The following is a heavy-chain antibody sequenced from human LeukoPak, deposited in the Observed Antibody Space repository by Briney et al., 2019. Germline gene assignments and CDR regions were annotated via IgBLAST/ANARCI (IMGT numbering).Heavy chain of an antibody. CDR2: MYYSGST. D-gene: IGHD6-13*01. V-gene: IGHV4-39*01. CDR3: ARLGPEYSSNWYDY. Sequence: SETLSLTCSVSGGSISSSNYYWGWIRQTPGEGLEVIGTMYYSGSTYYNPSLKSRVTISVDTSKNQFSLKLSSVTAADTAVYYCARLGPEYSSNWYDYWGQGTLVTVSS. J-gene: IGHJ5*01. CDR1: GGSISSSNYY.